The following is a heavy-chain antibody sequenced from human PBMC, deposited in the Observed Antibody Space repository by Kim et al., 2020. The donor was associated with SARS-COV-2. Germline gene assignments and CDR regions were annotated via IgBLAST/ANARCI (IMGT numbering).Heavy chain of an antibody. Sequence: GGSLRLSCAASGFTFSSYGMHWVRQAPGKGLEWVAVISYDGSNKYYADSVKGRFTISRDNSKNTLYLQMNSLRAEDTAVYYCAKPLGYSSSRPALDYWGQGTLVTVSS. V-gene: IGHV3-30*18. D-gene: IGHD6-13*01. CDR2: ISYDGSNK. J-gene: IGHJ4*02. CDR3: AKPLGYSSSRPALDY. CDR1: GFTFSSYG.